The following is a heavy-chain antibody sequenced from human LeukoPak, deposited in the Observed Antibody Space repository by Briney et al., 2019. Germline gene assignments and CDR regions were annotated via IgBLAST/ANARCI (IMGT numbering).Heavy chain of an antibody. Sequence: GGSLRLSCAGSGFTFSNFVVSWVRQAPGKGLEWVAAISGTASRIHFADSVKGRFTISRDNSNNTVHLQMNNLRVEDTAMYYCARGAPSDYWGQGTLVTVSS. CDR2: ISGTASRI. CDR1: GFTFSNFV. CDR3: ARGAPSDY. J-gene: IGHJ4*02. V-gene: IGHV3-23*01.